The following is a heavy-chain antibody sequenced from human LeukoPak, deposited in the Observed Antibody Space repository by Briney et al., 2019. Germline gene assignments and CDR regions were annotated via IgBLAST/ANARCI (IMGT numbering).Heavy chain of an antibody. J-gene: IGHJ3*02. V-gene: IGHV3-48*04. CDR2: ISSSGRTM. D-gene: IGHD1-26*01. Sequence: GTSLRLSCAASGFTFSSYGMHWVREAPGKGLEWVSFISSSGRTMYYADSMKGRFTVSRDNAKNSVYLQMNSQRAEDTAVYYCARDLWYSGSRAPPRAFDIWGQGTMVTVSS. CDR3: ARDLWYSGSRAPPRAFDI. CDR1: GFTFSSYG.